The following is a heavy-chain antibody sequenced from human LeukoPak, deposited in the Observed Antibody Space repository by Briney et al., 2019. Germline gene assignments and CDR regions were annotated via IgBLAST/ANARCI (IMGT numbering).Heavy chain of an antibody. CDR3: ARHARARLQTNLDY. V-gene: IGHV4-59*04. J-gene: IGHJ4*02. Sequence: PSETLSLTCTVSGGSISNYYWSWIRQPPGKGLEWIGYIYYSGSTYYNPSLKSRVTISVDTSKNQFSLKLSSVTAADTAVYYCARHARARLQTNLDYWGQGTLVTVSS. CDR2: IYYSGST. D-gene: IGHD4-11*01. CDR1: GGSISNYY.